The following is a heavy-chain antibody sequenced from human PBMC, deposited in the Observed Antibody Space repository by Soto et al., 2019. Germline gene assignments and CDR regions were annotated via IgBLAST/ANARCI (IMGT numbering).Heavy chain of an antibody. CDR2: ISSNGGST. Sequence: GGSLRLSCAASGFTFSSYAMHWVRQAPGKGLEYVSAISSNGGSTYYANSVKGRFTISRDNSKNTLYLQMGSLRAEDMAVYYCAGRVSGTSPFDYWGQGTLVTVSS. J-gene: IGHJ4*02. CDR3: AGRVSGTSPFDY. CDR1: GFTFSSYA. V-gene: IGHV3-64*01. D-gene: IGHD6-25*01.